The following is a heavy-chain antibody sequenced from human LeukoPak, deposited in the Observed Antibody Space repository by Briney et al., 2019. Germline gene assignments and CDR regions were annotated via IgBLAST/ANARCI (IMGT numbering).Heavy chain of an antibody. CDR1: GGSISSGSYY. CDR3: ARGQCELAD. V-gene: IGHV4-61*02. Sequence: SETLSLTCTVSGGSISSGSYYWSWIRQPAGKGLEWIGRIYTSGSTNYNPSLKSRVTISVDTSKNQFSLKLSSVTAADTAVYYCARGQCELADWGQGTLVTVSS. J-gene: IGHJ4*02. CDR2: IYTSGST. D-gene: IGHD1-26*01.